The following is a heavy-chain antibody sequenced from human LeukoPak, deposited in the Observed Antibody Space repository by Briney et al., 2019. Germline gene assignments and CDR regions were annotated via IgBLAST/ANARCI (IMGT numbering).Heavy chain of an antibody. V-gene: IGHV4-31*03. J-gene: IGHJ5*02. CDR1: AGSISSGGYY. CDR3: ARDNLRYFDSPRGDWFDP. Sequence: SETLSLTCTVSAGSISSGGYYWSWIRQPPGKGLEWIGYIHYSGSTYYNPSLKSRVTISVDTSKNQFSLKLSSVTTADTAVYYCARDNLRYFDSPRGDWFDPWGQGTLVTVSS. D-gene: IGHD3-9*01. CDR2: IHYSGST.